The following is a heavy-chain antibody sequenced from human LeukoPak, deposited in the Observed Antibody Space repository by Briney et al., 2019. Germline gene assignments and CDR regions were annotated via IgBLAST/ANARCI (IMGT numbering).Heavy chain of an antibody. CDR3: ARASQLLSNAFDI. Sequence: SETLSLTFTVSGGSISSYYWSWIRQPPGKGLEWIGYIYYSGSTNYNPSLKSRVTISVDTSKNQFSLKLSSVTAADTAVYYCARASQLLSNAFDIGGQGAMVTVSS. V-gene: IGHV4-59*01. D-gene: IGHD3-10*01. CDR1: GGSISSYY. J-gene: IGHJ3*02. CDR2: IYYSGST.